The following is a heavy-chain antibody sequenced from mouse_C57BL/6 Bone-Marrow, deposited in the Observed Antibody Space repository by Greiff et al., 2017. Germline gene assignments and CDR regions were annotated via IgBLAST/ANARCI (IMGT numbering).Heavy chain of an antibody. CDR1: GFTFSDYG. CDR3: ATGNYGPNWYFDV. Sequence: EVQLVESGGGLVKPGGSLKLSCAASGFTFSDYGMHWVRQAPEKGLEWVAYISSGSSTIYYADTVKGRFTISRDNAKNTLFLQMTSLRSEDTAMYYCATGNYGPNWYFDVWGTGTTVTVSS. J-gene: IGHJ1*03. D-gene: IGHD1-1*01. V-gene: IGHV5-17*01. CDR2: ISSGSSTI.